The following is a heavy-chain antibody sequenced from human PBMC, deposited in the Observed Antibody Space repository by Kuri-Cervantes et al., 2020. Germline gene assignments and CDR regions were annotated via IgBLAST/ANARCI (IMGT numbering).Heavy chain of an antibody. Sequence: GGSLRLSCAASGFTFSSYGMHWVRQAPGKGLEWVAVISYDGSNKYYADSVKGRFTISRDNSKNTLYLQMNSLRAEDTAVYYCARGIPAAPRSALDPWGQGTLVTVSS. CDR3: ARGIPAAPRSALDP. CDR2: ISYDGSNK. CDR1: GFTFSSYG. D-gene: IGHD2-2*01. V-gene: IGHV3-30*03. J-gene: IGHJ5*02.